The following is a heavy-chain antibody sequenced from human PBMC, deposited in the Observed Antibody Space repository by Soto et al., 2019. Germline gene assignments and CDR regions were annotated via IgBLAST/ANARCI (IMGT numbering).Heavy chain of an antibody. CDR2: ISSGSSGAA. D-gene: IGHD6-13*01. V-gene: IGHV3-48*02. CDR3: ARDWSWSFDY. J-gene: IGHJ4*02. Sequence: GGSLRLSCAASGFTFSSYTMDWVRQAPGKGLEWVAHISSGSSGAAYYADSVKGRFTISRDNAKNSLILQMTSLKDEDTAMYYCARDWSWSFDYWGQGTLVTVSS. CDR1: GFTFSSYT.